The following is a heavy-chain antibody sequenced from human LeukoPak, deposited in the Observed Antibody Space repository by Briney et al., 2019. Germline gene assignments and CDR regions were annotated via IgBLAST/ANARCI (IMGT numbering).Heavy chain of an antibody. D-gene: IGHD5-24*01. V-gene: IGHV3-7*03. CDR2: IKQDGSEK. J-gene: IGHJ4*02. CDR3: AREASWDGYNSYYFDY. Sequence: GGSLRLSRAASGFTFSSYWMSWVRQAPGKGLEWVANIKQDGSEKYYVDSVKGRFTISRDNAKNSLYLQMNSLRAEDTAVYYCAREASWDGYNSYYFDYWGQGTLVTVSS. CDR1: GFTFSSYW.